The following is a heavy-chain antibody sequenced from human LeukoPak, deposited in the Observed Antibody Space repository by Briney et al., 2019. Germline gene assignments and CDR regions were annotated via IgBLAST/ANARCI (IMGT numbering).Heavy chain of an antibody. Sequence: SETLSLTCTISGGSISSYYWSWIRQPPGKGLEWIGYICYSGSTNYNPSLKSRVTISVDTSKNQFSLKLSSVTAADTAVYYCAGKGAFDIWGQGTMVTVSS. CDR1: GGSISSYY. CDR2: ICYSGST. CDR3: AGKGAFDI. J-gene: IGHJ3*02. V-gene: IGHV4-59*01.